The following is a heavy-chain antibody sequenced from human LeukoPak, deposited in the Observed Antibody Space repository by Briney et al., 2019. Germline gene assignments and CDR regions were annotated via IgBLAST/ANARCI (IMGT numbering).Heavy chain of an antibody. D-gene: IGHD2-15*01. CDR1: EFTFSTYW. J-gene: IGHJ3*02. CDR3: ARHRSGGSQDDAFDI. CDR2: IKQDGSEK. V-gene: IGHV3-7*01. Sequence: GGSLRLSCAASEFTFSTYWMTWVRQAPGKGLEWVADIKQDGSEKYYVDSVKGRFTISRQNAKKSLFLQMNSLRAEDTAVYYCARHRSGGSQDDAFDIWGQGTLVTVSS.